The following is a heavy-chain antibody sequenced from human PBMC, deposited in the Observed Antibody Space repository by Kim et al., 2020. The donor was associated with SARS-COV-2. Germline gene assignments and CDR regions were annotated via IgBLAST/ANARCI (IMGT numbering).Heavy chain of an antibody. CDR1: GFTFSSYS. CDR2: ISSSSSYI. Sequence: GGSLRLSCAASGFTFSSYSMNWVRQAPGKGLEWVSSISSSSSYIYYAASVKGRFTISRDNAKNSLYLQMNSLRAEDTAVYYCARDGLYCGGDCYPDPNFDYWGQGTLVTVSS. CDR3: ARDGLYCGGDCYPDPNFDY. D-gene: IGHD2-21*02. J-gene: IGHJ4*02. V-gene: IGHV3-21*01.